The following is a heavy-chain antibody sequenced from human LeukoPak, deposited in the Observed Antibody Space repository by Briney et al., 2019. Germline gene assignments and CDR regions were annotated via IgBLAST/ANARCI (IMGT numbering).Heavy chain of an antibody. J-gene: IGHJ3*02. CDR1: GFTFSSYG. CDR2: ISDGGTHE. V-gene: IGHV3-30*18. D-gene: IGHD2-2*01. CDR3: AKEGVSPAAKYAFDI. Sequence: GGSLRLSCAASGFTFSSYGMHWVRQAPGKGLEWVAVISDGGTHEYFADSVKGRFTIFRDNSKSTLFLQMSSLRAEDTAVYYCAKEGVSPAAKYAFDIWGQGTIVTVSS.